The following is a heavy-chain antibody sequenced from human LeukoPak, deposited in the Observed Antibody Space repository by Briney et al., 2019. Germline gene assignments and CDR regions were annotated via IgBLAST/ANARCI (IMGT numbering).Heavy chain of an antibody. V-gene: IGHV3-30*04. CDR3: ARGARITIFGVAKGWFDP. D-gene: IGHD3-3*01. Sequence: GRSLRLSCAASGFTFSSYAMHWVRQAPGKGLEWVAVISYDGSNKYYADSVKGRFTISRDNSKNTLYLQMNSLRAEDTAVYYCARGARITIFGVAKGWFDPWGQGTLVTVSS. CDR1: GFTFSSYA. CDR2: ISYDGSNK. J-gene: IGHJ5*02.